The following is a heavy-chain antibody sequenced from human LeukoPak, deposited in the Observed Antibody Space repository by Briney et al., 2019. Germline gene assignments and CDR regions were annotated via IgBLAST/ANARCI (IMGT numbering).Heavy chain of an antibody. Sequence: GRSLRLSCAASGFAFSSYGMHWVRQAPGKGLEWVAVIWYDGSNKYYADSVKGRFTISRDNSKNTLYLQMNSLRAEDTAVYYCARGDFPVWGQGTTVTVSS. CDR1: GFAFSSYG. V-gene: IGHV3-33*01. CDR2: IWYDGSNK. D-gene: IGHD3-3*01. CDR3: ARGDFPV. J-gene: IGHJ6*02.